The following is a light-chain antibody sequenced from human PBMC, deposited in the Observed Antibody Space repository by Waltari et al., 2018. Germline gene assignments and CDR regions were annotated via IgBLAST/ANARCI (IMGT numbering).Light chain of an antibody. Sequence: DIVMTQSPDSLAVSLGERATINCTSRQNLLYSPTNKNHLPWYQQQPGQPPKLLIYCAATRGSGVTDRFSGSGSGADFTLTISSLQAEDVAVYYCHQYIRTPNTFGQGTKLEI. V-gene: IGKV4-1*01. CDR2: CAA. CDR3: HQYIRTPNT. J-gene: IGKJ2*01. CDR1: QNLLYSPTNKNH.